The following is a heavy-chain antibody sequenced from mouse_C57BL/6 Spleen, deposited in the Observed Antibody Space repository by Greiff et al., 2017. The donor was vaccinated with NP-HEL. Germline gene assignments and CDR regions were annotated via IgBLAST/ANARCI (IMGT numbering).Heavy chain of an antibody. V-gene: IGHV1-52*01. D-gene: IGHD3-3*01. Sequence: VQLQQPGAELVRPGSSVKLSCKASGYTFTSYWMHWVKQRPIQGLEWIGNIDPSDSETHYNQKFKDKATLTVDKSSSTAYMQLSSLTSEDSAVYYCARRRDGDWYFDVWGTGTTVTVSS. CDR3: ARRRDGDWYFDV. J-gene: IGHJ1*03. CDR1: GYTFTSYW. CDR2: IDPSDSET.